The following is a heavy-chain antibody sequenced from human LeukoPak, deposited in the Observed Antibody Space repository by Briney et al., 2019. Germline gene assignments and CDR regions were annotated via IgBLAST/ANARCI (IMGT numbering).Heavy chain of an antibody. Sequence: GGSLRLSCAASGFTFSSYEMNWVRQAPGKGLEWVSYISSSGSTIYYADSVKGRFTISRDNAKNSLYLQMNSLRAEDTAVYYCARDGYCSGGSCYWLAEFDYWGRGTLVTVSS. CDR3: ARDGYCSGGSCYWLAEFDY. D-gene: IGHD2-15*01. J-gene: IGHJ4*02. CDR2: ISSSGSTI. V-gene: IGHV3-48*03. CDR1: GFTFSSYE.